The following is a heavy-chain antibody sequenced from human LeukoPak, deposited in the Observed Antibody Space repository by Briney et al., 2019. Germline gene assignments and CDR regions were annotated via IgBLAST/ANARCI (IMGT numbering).Heavy chain of an antibody. D-gene: IGHD6-13*01. CDR3: ARESVGSSWYEGHY. V-gene: IGHV1-69*04. J-gene: IGHJ4*02. CDR2: IIPILGIA. CDR1: GGTFSSYA. Sequence: SVKVSCKASGGTFSSYAISWVRQAPGQGLEWMGRIIPILGIANYAQKFQGRVTITADESTSTAYMELSSLRSEDTAVYYCARESVGSSWYEGHYWGQGTLVTVSS.